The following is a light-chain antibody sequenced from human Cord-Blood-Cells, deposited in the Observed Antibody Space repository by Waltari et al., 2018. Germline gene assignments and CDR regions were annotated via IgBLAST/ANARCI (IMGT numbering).Light chain of an antibody. CDR3: QAWDSSTGV. Sequence: SYELTQPPSVSVSPGQTASITCSGDKLGDKYACWYQQKPGQSPVLVIYQDSKRPSGIRGRVSGANSGSTATVTISGTQAMEEADYYCQAWDSSTGVFGGGTKLT. CDR1: KLGDKY. CDR2: QDS. J-gene: IGLJ2*01. V-gene: IGLV3-1*01.